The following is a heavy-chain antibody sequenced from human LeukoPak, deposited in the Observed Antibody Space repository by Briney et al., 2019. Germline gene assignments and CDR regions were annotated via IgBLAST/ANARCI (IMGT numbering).Heavy chain of an antibody. D-gene: IGHD2-15*01. J-gene: IGHJ6*03. CDR1: GFTVSSNY. CDR3: ARVLRYCSGGNCYSGGLGYMDV. CDR2: IYSGGST. Sequence: GGSLRLSCAASGFTVSSNYMSWVRQAPGKGLEWVSVIYSGGSTYYADSVKGRFTISRDNYKNTLYLQMNSLRAEDTAVYYCARVLRYCSGGNCYSGGLGYMDVWGKGTTVTISS. V-gene: IGHV3-53*01.